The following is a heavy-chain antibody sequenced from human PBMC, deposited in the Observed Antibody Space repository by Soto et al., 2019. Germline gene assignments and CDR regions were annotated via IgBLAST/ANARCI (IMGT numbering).Heavy chain of an antibody. CDR3: ARGWYCGGDCYEWYFDL. D-gene: IGHD2-21*02. Sequence: QVQLVESGGGVVQPGRSLRLSCAASGFTFSSYGMHWVRQAPGKGLEWVAVIWYDGSNKYYADSVKGRFTISRDNSKNTLSLQMNRLRAEDTGVYYCARGWYCGGDCYEWYFDLWGRGTLVTVSS. CDR2: IWYDGSNK. V-gene: IGHV3-33*01. CDR1: GFTFSSYG. J-gene: IGHJ2*01.